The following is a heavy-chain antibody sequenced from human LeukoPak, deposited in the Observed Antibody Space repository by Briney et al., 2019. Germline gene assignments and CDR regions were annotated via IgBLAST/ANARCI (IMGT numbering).Heavy chain of an antibody. CDR3: ARGPMVRGVIIRGNWFDP. D-gene: IGHD3-10*01. Sequence: SETLSLTCAVYGGSFSGYYWSWIRQPPGKGLEWIGEINHSGSTNYNPSLKSRGTISVDTSKNQFSLKLSSVTAADTAVYYCARGPMVRGVIIRGNWFDPWGQGTLVTVSS. CDR1: GGSFSGYY. V-gene: IGHV4-34*01. J-gene: IGHJ5*02. CDR2: INHSGST.